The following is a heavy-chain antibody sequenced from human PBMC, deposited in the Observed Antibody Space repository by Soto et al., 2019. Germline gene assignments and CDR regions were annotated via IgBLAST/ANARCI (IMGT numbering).Heavy chain of an antibody. CDR2: IYHSGST. J-gene: IGHJ4*02. CDR1: GGSISSSNW. V-gene: IGHV4-4*02. CDR3: ARTTPVLRFLEWLRYFDY. D-gene: IGHD3-3*01. Sequence: QVQLQESGPGLVKPSGTLSLTCAVSGGSISSSNWWSWVRQPPGKGLEWIGEIYHSGSTNYNPSLKSRVTTSVDKSNNQFSLKLSSVTAADTAVYYCARTTPVLRFLEWLRYFDYWGQGTMVTVSS.